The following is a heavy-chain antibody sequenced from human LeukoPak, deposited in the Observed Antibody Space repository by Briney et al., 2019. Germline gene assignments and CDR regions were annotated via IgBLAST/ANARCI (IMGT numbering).Heavy chain of an antibody. CDR2: IKQDGNEK. J-gene: IGHJ4*02. Sequence: GGSLRLSCAASGFTYSSYWMSWVRQAPGKGLEWVANIKQDGNEKYHVDSVKARFTISRDNAKNSLYLQMNSLRGEDTAVYYCANDNLWSGYLFWGQGTLVTVSS. V-gene: IGHV3-7*01. D-gene: IGHD3-3*01. CDR3: ANDNLWSGYLF. CDR1: GFTYSSYW.